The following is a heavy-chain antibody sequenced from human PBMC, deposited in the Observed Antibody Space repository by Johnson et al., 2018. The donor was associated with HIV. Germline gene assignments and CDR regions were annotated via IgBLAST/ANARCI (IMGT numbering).Heavy chain of an antibody. CDR2: IDSGGTT. V-gene: IGHV3-66*04. CDR3: ARPHSFQYQHAFDI. CDR1: GISVSVNY. D-gene: IGHD1-26*01. Sequence: EVLLLESGGDLVQSGGSLRLSCAVSGISVSVNYMSWVRQAPGKGLEWVSLIDSGGTTNYEDSVKGRFTISRNDSKNTLYLQMNSLRAADTALYYCARPHSFQYQHAFDIWGQGTKVTVSS. J-gene: IGHJ3*02.